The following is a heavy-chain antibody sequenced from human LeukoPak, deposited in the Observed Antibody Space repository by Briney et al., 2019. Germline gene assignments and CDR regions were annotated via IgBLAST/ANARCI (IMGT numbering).Heavy chain of an antibody. V-gene: IGHV4-59*01. CDR1: GGSISSYY. J-gene: IGHJ6*03. CDR2: IYYSGST. D-gene: IGHD2/OR15-2a*01. CDR3: ARDRNRYMDV. Sequence: PSETLSLTCTVSGGSISSYYWSWIRQPPGKGLEWIGYIYYSGSTNYNPSLKSRVTISVDTSKNQFSLKLSSVTAADTAVYYCARDRNRYMDVWGKGTTVTVSS.